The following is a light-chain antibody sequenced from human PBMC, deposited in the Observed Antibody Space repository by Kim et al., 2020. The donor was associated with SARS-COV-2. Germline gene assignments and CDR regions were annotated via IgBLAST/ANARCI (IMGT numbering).Light chain of an antibody. CDR2: EVS. CDR3: CSYAGSSTFV. Sequence: GPSITISCTGTSSDVRSYNLGSWYQQHPGKAPKLMIYEVSKRPSGVSNRFSGSKSGNTASLTIYGLQAEDEADYYCCSYAGSSTFVFGGGTQLTVL. CDR1: SSDVRSYNL. V-gene: IGLV2-23*02. J-gene: IGLJ2*01.